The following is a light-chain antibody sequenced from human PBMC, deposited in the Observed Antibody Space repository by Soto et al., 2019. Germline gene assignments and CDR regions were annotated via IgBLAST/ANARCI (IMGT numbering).Light chain of an antibody. CDR2: EVN. J-gene: IGLJ2*01. Sequence: QSALTQPASVSGSPGQSITISCTGTSSDVGGYNYVSWYQHHPGKAPKLMIYEVNNRPSGVSNRFSGSKSGNTASLTISGLQAEDEADYYCNSYTSTSTRVIFGGGTKVTVL. V-gene: IGLV2-14*01. CDR3: NSYTSTSTRVI. CDR1: SSDVGGYNY.